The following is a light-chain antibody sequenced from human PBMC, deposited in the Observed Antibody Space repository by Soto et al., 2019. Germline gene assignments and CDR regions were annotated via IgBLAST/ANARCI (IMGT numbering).Light chain of an antibody. CDR3: QKYNSAPLT. J-gene: IGKJ4*01. CDR1: QGIAPY. V-gene: IGKV1-27*01. Sequence: DIQMTQSPSSLSASVGDRVTITCRASQGIAPYLAWFQQQPGKVPKLLIYAASTLQSGVPSRFSGSGSGTDFTLTISSLQPEDVATYYCQKYNSAPLTSGGGTKVEIK. CDR2: AAS.